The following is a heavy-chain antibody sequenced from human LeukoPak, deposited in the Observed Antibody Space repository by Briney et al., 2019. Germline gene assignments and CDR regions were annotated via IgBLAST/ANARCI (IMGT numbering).Heavy chain of an antibody. Sequence: SETLSLTCTVSGGSISSYYWSWIRQPPGKGLEWIGYIYYSGSTNYNPSLKCRVTISVDTSTNQFSLRLSSVTAADTAVYYCAKSTYYYETFVNAFDIWGQGTMVSVSS. CDR1: GGSISSYY. CDR2: IYYSGST. J-gene: IGHJ3*02. D-gene: IGHD3-22*01. V-gene: IGHV4-59*12. CDR3: AKSTYYYETFVNAFDI.